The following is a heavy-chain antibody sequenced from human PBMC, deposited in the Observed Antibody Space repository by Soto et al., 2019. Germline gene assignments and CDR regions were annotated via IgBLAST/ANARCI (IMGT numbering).Heavy chain of an antibody. CDR1: GFTLSGYA. CDR2: ISSNGVGT. D-gene: IGHD6-6*01. Sequence: EVQLAETGGGLAQPGGSLRLSCAASGFTLSGYAMDWVRQAPGKGLEYVSGISSNGVGTYYANSVQGRFTISRDKSKNTVYIQMGSLGLEVMAVYYFARRTRPYFYYWDDWLKETKGLVS. V-gene: IGHV3-64*01. CDR3: ARRTRPYFYYWDD. J-gene: IGHJ6*03.